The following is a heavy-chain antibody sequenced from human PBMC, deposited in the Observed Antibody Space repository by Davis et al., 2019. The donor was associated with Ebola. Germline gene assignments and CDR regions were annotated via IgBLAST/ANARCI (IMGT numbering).Heavy chain of an antibody. Sequence: ASVKVSCKASGYTFINYGISWVRQAPGQGLEWMGEIRPYNGNTNYAQKVQGRVTMTTDTSTSTAYMELRSLRSDDTAVYYCARGGAIVVVVAAGDYWGQGTLVTVSS. D-gene: IGHD2-15*01. CDR3: ARGGAIVVVVAAGDY. J-gene: IGHJ4*02. CDR2: IRPYNGNT. V-gene: IGHV1-18*04. CDR1: GYTFINYG.